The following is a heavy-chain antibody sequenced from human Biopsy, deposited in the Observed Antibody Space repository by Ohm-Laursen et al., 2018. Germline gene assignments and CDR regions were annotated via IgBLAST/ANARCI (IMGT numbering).Heavy chain of an antibody. CDR2: IRGSSTYI. V-gene: IGHV3-21*01. D-gene: IGHD3-16*01. CDR3: ARSGAADSWGKYYGMDV. Sequence: SLRLSCAASGVTLSGYKMNWVRQAPGKGLEWVSSIRGSSTYIYYADSVKGRFTISRDNAKNSLSLQMNSLRADDTAVYYCARSGAADSWGKYYGMDVWGQGTTVTVSS. J-gene: IGHJ6*02. CDR1: GVTLSGYK.